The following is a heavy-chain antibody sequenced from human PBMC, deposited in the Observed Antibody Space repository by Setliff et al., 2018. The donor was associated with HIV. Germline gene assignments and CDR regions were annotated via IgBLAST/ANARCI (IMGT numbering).Heavy chain of an antibody. CDR3: MRGRSITIFGVAYFDF. CDR1: GYSVSTAYY. CDR2: VYHSGTT. D-gene: IGHD3-3*01. J-gene: IGHJ4*02. V-gene: IGHV4-38-2*01. Sequence: SETLSLTCAVSGYSVSTAYYWGWIRQPPGKGLEWIGSVYHSGTTYYNPSLKSRVTISVDMSNNQFSLKVTSVTAADTAVYYCMRGRSITIFGVAYFDFWGQGTQVTVS.